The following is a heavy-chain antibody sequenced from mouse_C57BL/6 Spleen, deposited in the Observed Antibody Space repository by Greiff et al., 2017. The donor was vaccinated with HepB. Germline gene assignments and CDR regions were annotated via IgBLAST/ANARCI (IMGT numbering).Heavy chain of an antibody. Sequence: QVQLQQPGPELVRPGASVKLSCKASGYSFTSYWMHWVKQRPIQGLEWIGHIDPFDSETHYNQKFKDKATLTVDKSSSTAYMQLSSLTSEDSAVYYCSRLTTVVAFDYWGQGTTLTVSS. D-gene: IGHD1-1*01. V-gene: IGHV1-52*01. CDR3: SRLTTVVAFDY. CDR2: IDPFDSET. CDR1: GYSFTSYW. J-gene: IGHJ2*01.